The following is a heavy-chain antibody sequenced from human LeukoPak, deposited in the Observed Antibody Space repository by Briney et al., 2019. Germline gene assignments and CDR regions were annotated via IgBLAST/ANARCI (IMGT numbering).Heavy chain of an antibody. J-gene: IGHJ3*02. D-gene: IGHD3-22*01. CDR2: MYGDGST. CDR1: GFSISENF. V-gene: IGHV3-66*01. CDR3: SKSFETSGYYGPDAFEI. Sequence: HPGGSLRLSCAASGFSISENFLTWVRQAPGKGLEWVSIMYGDGSTYNADSVKGRFTISRDISNNTLFLQMNSLRAEDTAVYYCSKSFETSGYYGPDAFEIWGQGTMVTVSS.